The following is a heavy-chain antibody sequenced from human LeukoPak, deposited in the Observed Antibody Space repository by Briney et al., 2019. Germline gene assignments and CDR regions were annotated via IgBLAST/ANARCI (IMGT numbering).Heavy chain of an antibody. J-gene: IGHJ4*02. CDR3: AKWASDNRAFDL. CDR1: GTSVTSYY. Sequence: SETLSLTCTVSGTSVTSYYWNWIRQAPGQGPEWIGYGHYSGNTKYNPPLKSRVTISVDTSKNQFSLRLSSVTAADTAVYFCAKWASDNRAFDLWGQGTLVTVSS. CDR2: GHYSGNT. V-gene: IGHV4-59*08. D-gene: IGHD2-8*01.